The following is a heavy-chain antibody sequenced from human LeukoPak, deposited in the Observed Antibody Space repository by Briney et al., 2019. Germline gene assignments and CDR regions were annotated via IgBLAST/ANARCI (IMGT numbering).Heavy chain of an antibody. V-gene: IGHV3-74*01. CDR1: GFTFSSYW. D-gene: IGHD2-2*01. CDR2: INSDGSST. J-gene: IGHJ4*02. CDR3: ARASSTSCYY. Sequence: PGGSLRLSCAASGFTFSSYWMHWVRQAPAKGLVWVSRINSDGSSTSYADSVKGRFTISRDNAKNTLYLQMNSLRAEDTAVYYCARASSTSCYYWGQGTLVTVSS.